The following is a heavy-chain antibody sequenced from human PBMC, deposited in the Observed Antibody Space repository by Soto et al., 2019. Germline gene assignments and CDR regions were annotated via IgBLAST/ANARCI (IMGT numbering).Heavy chain of an antibody. Sequence: PGGSLRVSCAASGFTFSNSWMNWVRQAPGKGLEWVGRIKSKTDGGTTDYAAPVKGRFTISRDDSKNTLYLQMNSLKTEDTAVYYCTTKPGGNAFPNHYGMDVWGQGTTVTVSS. D-gene: IGHD4-4*01. J-gene: IGHJ6*02. CDR1: GFTFSNSW. V-gene: IGHV3-15*07. CDR3: TTKPGGNAFPNHYGMDV. CDR2: IKSKTDGGTT.